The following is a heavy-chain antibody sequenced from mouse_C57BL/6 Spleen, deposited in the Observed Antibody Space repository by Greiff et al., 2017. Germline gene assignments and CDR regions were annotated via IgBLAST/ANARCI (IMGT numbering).Heavy chain of an antibody. CDR2: ISYSGST. Sequence: EVKLMESGPGLAKPSQTLSLTCSVTGYSITSDYWNWIRKFPGNKLEYMGYISYSGSTYYNPSLKSRISITRDTSKNQYYLQLNSVTTEDTATYYCARYVNYYGSSSYWYFDVWGTGTTVTVAS. CDR3: ARYVNYYGSSSYWYFDV. J-gene: IGHJ1*03. V-gene: IGHV3-8*01. D-gene: IGHD1-1*01. CDR1: GYSITSDY.